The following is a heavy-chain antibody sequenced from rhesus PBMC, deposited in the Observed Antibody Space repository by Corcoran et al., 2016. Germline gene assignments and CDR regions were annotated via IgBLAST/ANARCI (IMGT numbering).Heavy chain of an antibody. CDR1: GGSISGGYD. V-gene: IGHV4-76*01. J-gene: IGHJ4*01. D-gene: IGHD6-31*01. CDR2: IYGSSRST. Sequence: QVQLQESGPGVVKPSETLSLTCAVSGGSISGGYDWSWIRQPPGKGLEWIGYIYGSSRSTNYNPSLKNRVTISKDASKNEFSLKLSSVTAADTAVYYCARAGYSSGWYYFDYWGQGVLVTVSS. CDR3: ARAGYSSGWYYFDY.